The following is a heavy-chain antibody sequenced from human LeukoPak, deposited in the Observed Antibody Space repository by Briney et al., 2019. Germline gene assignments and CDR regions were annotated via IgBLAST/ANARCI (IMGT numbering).Heavy chain of an antibody. D-gene: IGHD2-2*01. Sequence: GGSLRLSCAASGFTFSSYGMHWVRQAPGKGLEWVAVIWYDGSNKYYADSVKGRFTISRDNSKNTLYLQMNSLRAEDTAVYYCAREYCSSTSCYSYYYYYYGMDVWGQGTTVTVSS. V-gene: IGHV3-33*01. J-gene: IGHJ6*02. CDR2: IWYDGSNK. CDR3: AREYCSSTSCYSYYYYYYGMDV. CDR1: GFTFSSYG.